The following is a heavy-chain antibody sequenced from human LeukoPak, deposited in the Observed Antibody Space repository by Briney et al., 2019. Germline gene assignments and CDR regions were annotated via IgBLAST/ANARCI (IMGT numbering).Heavy chain of an antibody. CDR2: ISGSGGST. D-gene: IGHD2-15*01. J-gene: IGHJ4*02. CDR1: GFTFSSYA. V-gene: IGHV3-23*01. Sequence: GGSLRLSCGASGFTFSSYAMSWVRQPPGKGLEWVSAISGSGGSTYYADSVKGRFTISRDNSKNTLYLQMNSLRVEDTAVYYCAKRGCSGGSCYFTNFDYWGQGTLVTVSS. CDR3: AKRGCSGGSCYFTNFDY.